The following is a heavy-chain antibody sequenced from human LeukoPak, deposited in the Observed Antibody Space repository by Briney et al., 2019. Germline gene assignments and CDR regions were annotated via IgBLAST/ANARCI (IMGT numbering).Heavy chain of an antibody. CDR1: GGTFSSYA. CDR3: ATLAGMVRGVIGHYYFDY. D-gene: IGHD3-10*01. CDR2: IIPIFGTA. J-gene: IGHJ4*02. V-gene: IGHV1-69*05. Sequence: ASVKVSCKASGGTFSSYAISWVRQAPGQGLEWMGGIIPIFGTANYAQKFQGRVTMTRNTSISTAYMELSSLRSEDTAVYYCATLAGMVRGVIGHYYFDYWGQGTLVTVSS.